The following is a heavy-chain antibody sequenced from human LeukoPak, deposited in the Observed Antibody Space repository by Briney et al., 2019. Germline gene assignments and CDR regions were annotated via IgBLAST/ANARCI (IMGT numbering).Heavy chain of an antibody. J-gene: IGHJ6*02. CDR2: INPNSGGT. CDR3: ARVPYYYDSSGYYV. CDR1: GYTFTGYY. V-gene: IGHV1-2*02. D-gene: IGHD3-22*01. Sequence: ASVKVSCKASGYTFTGYYMHWVRQAPGQGLEWMGWINPNSGGTNYAQKFQGRVTMTRDTSISTAYMELSRLRSDDTAVYYCARVPYYYDSSGYYVWGQGTTVTVSS.